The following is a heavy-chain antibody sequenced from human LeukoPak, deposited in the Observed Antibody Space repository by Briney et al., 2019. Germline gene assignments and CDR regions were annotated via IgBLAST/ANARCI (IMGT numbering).Heavy chain of an antibody. Sequence: SVKVSCKASGGTFNTYAISWVRQAPGQGLEWMGGITPVSGTANYAQNFQGRVTITTDESTTTAYMELSSLRSEDTAVYYCATEGRTEVPAAITGGGYYMDVWGKGTTVTVSS. CDR3: ATEGRTEVPAAITGGGYYMDV. V-gene: IGHV1-69*05. J-gene: IGHJ6*03. CDR2: ITPVSGTA. D-gene: IGHD2-2*02. CDR1: GGTFNTYA.